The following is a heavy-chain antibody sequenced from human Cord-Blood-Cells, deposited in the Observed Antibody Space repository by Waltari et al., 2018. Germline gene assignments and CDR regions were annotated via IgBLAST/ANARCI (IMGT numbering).Heavy chain of an antibody. CDR1: GFTFSSYA. D-gene: IGHD3-10*01. CDR3: AKVWGSGSYYNPFDY. CDR2: ISGSGGST. Sequence: EVQLLESGGGLVQPGGSLRLSCAASGFTFSSYAMSWVRPAPGKGLEWVSAISGSGGSTYYADSVKGRFTISRDNSKNTLYLQMNSLRAEDTAVYYCAKVWGSGSYYNPFDYWGQGTLVTVSS. J-gene: IGHJ4*02. V-gene: IGHV3-23*01.